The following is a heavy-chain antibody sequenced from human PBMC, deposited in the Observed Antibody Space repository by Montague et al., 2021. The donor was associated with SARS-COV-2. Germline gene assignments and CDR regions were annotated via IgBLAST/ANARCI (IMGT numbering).Heavy chain of an antibody. Sequence: SETLSLTCSVSGGSMNSYYWSWLRQTPGKGLEWIGYIYYRGSTNYNPSLKSRVTISVDTSKNQFSLSLTSVTAADTAVYYCARESTDSGVDSWGQGTLVTVSS. J-gene: IGHJ5*01. CDR2: IYYRGST. V-gene: IGHV4-59*01. CDR1: GGSMNSYY. CDR3: ARESTDSGVDS. D-gene: IGHD4-11*01.